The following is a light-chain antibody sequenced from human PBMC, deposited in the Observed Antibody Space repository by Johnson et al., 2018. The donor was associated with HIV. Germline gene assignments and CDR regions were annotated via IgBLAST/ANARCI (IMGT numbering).Light chain of an antibody. Sequence: HSVLTQPPSVSAAPGQKVTISCSGSSSNIGNNYVSWYQQLPGTAPKLLIYDNNKRPSGIPDRFSGSKSGTSATLGITGLQTGDEADYYCGTWDSSLSAAGGFGTGTKVTVL. CDR2: DNN. CDR1: SSNIGNNY. J-gene: IGLJ1*01. V-gene: IGLV1-51*01. CDR3: GTWDSSLSAAGG.